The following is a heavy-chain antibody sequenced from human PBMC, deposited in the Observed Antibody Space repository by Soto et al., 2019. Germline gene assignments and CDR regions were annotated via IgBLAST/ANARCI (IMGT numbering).Heavy chain of an antibody. Sequence: QVQLVESGGGVVQPGRSLRLSCAASGFTFTTYAIHWVRQAPGKGLEWVAVISNDGRGKYYVDSVKGRFTISRDNSKNTLYLQMNSLRSDDTAVYYCARDQCFGGGRSCYYFDFWGQGTLVTVSS. D-gene: IGHD2-15*01. J-gene: IGHJ4*02. CDR2: ISNDGRGK. CDR3: ARDQCFGGGRSCYYFDF. V-gene: IGHV3-30*04. CDR1: GFTFTTYA.